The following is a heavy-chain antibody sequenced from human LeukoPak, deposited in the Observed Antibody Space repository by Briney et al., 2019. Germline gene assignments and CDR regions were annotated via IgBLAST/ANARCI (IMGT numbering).Heavy chain of an antibody. CDR2: ISYDGSNK. V-gene: IGHV3-30*04. D-gene: IGHD3-10*01. J-gene: IGHJ6*03. Sequence: GGSLRLSCAASGFTFSSYAMHWVRQAPGKGLEWVAVISYDGSNKYYADSVKGQFTISRDNSKNTLYLQMNSLRAEDTAVYYCARVRGFSTYYYYYMDVWGKGTTVTVSS. CDR1: GFTFSSYA. CDR3: ARVRGFSTYYYYYMDV.